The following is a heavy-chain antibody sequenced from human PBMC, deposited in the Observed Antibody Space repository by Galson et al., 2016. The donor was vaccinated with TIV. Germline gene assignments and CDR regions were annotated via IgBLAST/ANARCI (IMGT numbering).Heavy chain of an antibody. D-gene: IGHD1-26*01. J-gene: IGHJ6*02. CDR2: VNPSGGST. CDR3: ARDGMEGMDV. V-gene: IGHV1-46*01. Sequence: VKVSCKASGYTFTSYKIHWVRQAPGQGLEWMGIVNPSGGSTSYAQKFQGRITMTRDTSTRTFYMDLSSLRSEDTAIYYCARDGMEGMDVWGQGTTVTVSS. CDR1: GYTFTSYK.